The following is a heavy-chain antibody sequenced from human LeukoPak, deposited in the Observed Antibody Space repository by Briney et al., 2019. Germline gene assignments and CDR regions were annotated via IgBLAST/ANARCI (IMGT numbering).Heavy chain of an antibody. CDR1: GGSFSGYY. Sequence: PSETLSHTCAVYGGSFSGYYWSWIRQPPGKGLEWIGEINHRGSTNYNPSLKSRVTISVDTSKNQFSLKLHSVTAADTAVYYCARVPRSSSSVDYWGQGTLVTVSS. CDR2: INHRGST. J-gene: IGHJ4*02. D-gene: IGHD6-6*01. CDR3: ARVPRSSSSVDY. V-gene: IGHV4-34*01.